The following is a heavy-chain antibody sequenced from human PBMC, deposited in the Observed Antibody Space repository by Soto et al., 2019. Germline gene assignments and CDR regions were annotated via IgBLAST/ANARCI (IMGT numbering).Heavy chain of an antibody. CDR1: KFSFSGYW. CDR3: AKVASGSYDWFDP. V-gene: IGHV3-74*01. Sequence: EVQLVESGGGLVQPGGSLRLSCAASKFSFSGYWMHWVRQAPGKGLMWVSRVNPDGSTTTYAVSVKGRFTISRGNAKNTVFLQMNSLRADDTAVYYCAKVASGSYDWFDPWGQGTLVTVSS. CDR2: VNPDGSTT. D-gene: IGHD1-26*01. J-gene: IGHJ5*02.